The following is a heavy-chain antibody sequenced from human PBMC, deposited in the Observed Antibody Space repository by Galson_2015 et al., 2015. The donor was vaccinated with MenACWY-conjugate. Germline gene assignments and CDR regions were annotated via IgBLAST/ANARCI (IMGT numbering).Heavy chain of an antibody. V-gene: IGHV3-74*01. Sequence: SLRLSCAASGFTFSTYWMHWVRQAPGKGLVWVSRINSDGRSTSYADSVKGRFTISRDNAKNTLYLQMNSLRAEDTAIYYCARAGARYSRSSGYNWFDPWGQGTLVTVSS. CDR3: ARAGARYSRSSGYNWFDP. CDR1: GFTFSTYW. J-gene: IGHJ5*02. D-gene: IGHD6-6*01. CDR2: INSDGRST.